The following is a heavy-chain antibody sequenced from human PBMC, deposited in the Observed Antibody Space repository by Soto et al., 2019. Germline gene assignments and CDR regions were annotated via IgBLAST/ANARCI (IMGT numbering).Heavy chain of an antibody. V-gene: IGHV4-59*01. Sequence: QTPGEGLEWIGYIYYSGSTNYTPSLKSRVTISVDTSKNQFSLKLSSVTAADTAVYYCARNVVLAATGKLLDPSDIWGQGTLVTVSS. CDR2: IYYSGST. J-gene: IGHJ4*03. CDR3: ARNVVLAATGKLLDPSDI. D-gene: IGHD2-15*01.